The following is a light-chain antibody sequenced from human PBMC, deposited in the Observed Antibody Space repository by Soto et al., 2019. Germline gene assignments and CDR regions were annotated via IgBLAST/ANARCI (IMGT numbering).Light chain of an antibody. Sequence: QPVLTQPPSASGTPGQRVTISCSGSNSNIGSHFVFWYQQLPGTIPKLLIYRDDQRASGVPDRFSGSKSGTSASLAISGLRSEDEADYYCAAWDASLNAVLFGGGTQLTVL. CDR1: NSNIGSHF. J-gene: IGLJ2*01. CDR2: RDD. CDR3: AAWDASLNAVL. V-gene: IGLV1-47*01.